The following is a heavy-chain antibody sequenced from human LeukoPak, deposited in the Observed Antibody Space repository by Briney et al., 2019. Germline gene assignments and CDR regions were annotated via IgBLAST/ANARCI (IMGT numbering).Heavy chain of an antibody. CDR1: GGSISSGGYY. V-gene: IGHV4-61*08. CDR3: ARASYYNDAFDI. J-gene: IGHJ3*02. D-gene: IGHD3-10*01. Sequence: SETLSLTCTVSGGSISSGGYYWSWIRQHPGKGLEWIGYIYYSGSTNYNPSLKSRATISVDTSKNQFSLKLSSVTAADTAVYYCARASYYNDAFDIWGQGTMVTVSS. CDR2: IYYSGST.